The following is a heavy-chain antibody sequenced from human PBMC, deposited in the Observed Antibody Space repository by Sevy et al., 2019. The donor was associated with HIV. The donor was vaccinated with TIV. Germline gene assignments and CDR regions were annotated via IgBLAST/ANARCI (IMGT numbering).Heavy chain of an antibody. J-gene: IGHJ5*02. D-gene: IGHD1-26*01. V-gene: IGHV3-74*01. CDR2: IKTDGSDT. Sequence: GGSLRLSCAASGFTFSSYWMHWVRQAPGKGLVWVSRIKTDGSDTSYVDSVKGRFTISRENTKNTLYLQMNSLRAEDTAVYYGARRPTDQSGSYWFDPWGQGTLVTVSS. CDR3: ARRPTDQSGSYWFDP. CDR1: GFTFSSYW.